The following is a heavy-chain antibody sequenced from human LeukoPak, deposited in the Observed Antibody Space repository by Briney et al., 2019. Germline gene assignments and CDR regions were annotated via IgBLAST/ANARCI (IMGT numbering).Heavy chain of an antibody. V-gene: IGHV4-34*01. Sequence: ASETLSLTCAVYGGSFSGYYWSWIRRSPGKGLEWIGETYHSGSTNYNSSLKSRVTISLDTSKNQFSLKLSSVTAADTAVYYCARGRRIVVVLGATRTHRDYYMDVWGKGTTVTVSS. CDR2: TYHSGST. CDR1: GGSFSGYY. CDR3: ARGRRIVVVLGATRTHRDYYMDV. J-gene: IGHJ6*03. D-gene: IGHD2-15*01.